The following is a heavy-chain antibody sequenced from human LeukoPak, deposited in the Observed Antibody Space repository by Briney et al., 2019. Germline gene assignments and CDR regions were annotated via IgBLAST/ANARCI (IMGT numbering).Heavy chain of an antibody. V-gene: IGHV1-2*02. J-gene: IGHJ5*02. CDR2: INPNGGGT. D-gene: IGHD2-8*01. Sequence: SSVIVSCKASRYSFIGFYIHWLRQAPGHGLEGMGWINPNGGGTNYAQNFLGRVTMTTNTSITTAYMDLSRLTYDDTAVYYCATESRQWYHPSGQGTLVIVS. CDR1: RYSFIGFY. CDR3: ATESRQWYHP.